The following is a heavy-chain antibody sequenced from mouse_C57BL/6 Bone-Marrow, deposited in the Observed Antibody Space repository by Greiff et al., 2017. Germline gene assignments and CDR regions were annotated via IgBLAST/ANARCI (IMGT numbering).Heavy chain of an antibody. CDR3: AVYDGDLDY. D-gene: IGHD2-12*01. J-gene: IGHJ2*01. Sequence: VQLQQSGPELVKPGASVKISCKASGYAFSSSWMNWVKQRPGKGLEWIGRIYPGDGDTNYNGKFKGKATLTADKSSSTAYMQLSSLTSEDSAVYFCAVYDGDLDYWGQGTTLTVSS. V-gene: IGHV1-82*01. CDR2: IYPGDGDT. CDR1: GYAFSSSW.